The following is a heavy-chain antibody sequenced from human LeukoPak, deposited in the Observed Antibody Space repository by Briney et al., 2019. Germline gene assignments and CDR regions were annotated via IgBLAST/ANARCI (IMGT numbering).Heavy chain of an antibody. J-gene: IGHJ5*02. CDR3: ASSNNYVWFDP. Sequence: SGTLSLTCAVSGGSISSSYWWSWVRQPPGKGLEWIGEVHHSGNTKYSPSFRSRVTMSVDNSKNQFSLELSSVTAADTAVYYCASSNNYVWFDPWGQGALVTVSS. CDR2: VHHSGNT. V-gene: IGHV4-4*02. D-gene: IGHD4-11*01. CDR1: GGSISSSYW.